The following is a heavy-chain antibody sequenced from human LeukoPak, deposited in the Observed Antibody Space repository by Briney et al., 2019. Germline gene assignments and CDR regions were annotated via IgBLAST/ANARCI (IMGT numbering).Heavy chain of an antibody. V-gene: IGHV1-2*02. Sequence: ASVKVSCKASGYTFTGYYMHWVRQAPGQGLEWTGWINPNSGGTNYAQKFQGRVTMTRDTSISTAYMELSRLRSDDTAVYYCARDPQSDYYYYYGMDVWGQGTTVTVSS. CDR3: ARDPQSDYYYYYGMDV. CDR1: GYTFTGYY. CDR2: INPNSGGT. D-gene: IGHD4-11*01. J-gene: IGHJ6*02.